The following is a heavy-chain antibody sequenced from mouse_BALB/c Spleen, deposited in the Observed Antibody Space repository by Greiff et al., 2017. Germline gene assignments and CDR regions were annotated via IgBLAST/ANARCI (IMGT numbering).Heavy chain of an antibody. CDR1: GFSLTSYG. V-gene: IGHV2-4-1*01. CDR3: AITRNYYAMDY. J-gene: IGHJ4*01. D-gene: IGHD2-1*01. Sequence: VKLQESGPGLVQPSQSLSITCTVSGFSLTSYGVHWVRQSPGKGLEWLGVIWSGGSPDYNAAFISRLSISKDNSKSQVFFKMNSLQADDTAIYYCAITRNYYAMDYWGQGTSVTVSS. CDR2: IWSGGSP.